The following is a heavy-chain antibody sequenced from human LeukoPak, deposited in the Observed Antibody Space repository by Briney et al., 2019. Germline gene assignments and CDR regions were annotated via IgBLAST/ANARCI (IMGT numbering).Heavy chain of an antibody. V-gene: IGHV1-2*02. J-gene: IGHJ2*01. CDR3: ARDGFFRDGPSGYWYFDL. D-gene: IGHD1-26*01. CDR1: GYTFTGYY. Sequence: GASVKVSCKASGYTFTGYYMHWVRQAPGQGLEWMGWINPNSGGTNFAQKFQGRVTMTRDTSISTAYMELSRLTSDDTAVYYCARDGFFRDGPSGYWYFDLWGRGTLVTVSS. CDR2: INPNSGGT.